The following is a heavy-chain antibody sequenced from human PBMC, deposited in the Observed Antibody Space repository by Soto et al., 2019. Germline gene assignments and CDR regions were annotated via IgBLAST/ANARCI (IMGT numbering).Heavy chain of an antibody. D-gene: IGHD4-4*01. CDR3: AGEDSKRLSPEY. J-gene: IGHJ4*02. V-gene: IGHV4-31*03. CDR2: IYYSGST. CDR1: GCSISSGGYY. Sequence: SETLSLTCTFSGCSISSGGYYWIWIRQHPGKGLEWIGYIYYSGSTDYNPSPKSRVTISVDTSKNQFSLKLSSVTAAVTAVYCGAGEDSKRLSPEYWGKGTLDTVSS.